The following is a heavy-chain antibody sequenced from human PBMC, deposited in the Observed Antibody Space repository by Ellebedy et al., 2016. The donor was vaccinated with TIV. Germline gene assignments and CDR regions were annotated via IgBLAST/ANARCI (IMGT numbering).Heavy chain of an antibody. CDR2: INPSGGST. V-gene: IGHV1-46*01. CDR1: GYTFASYY. CDR3: TRDRRYCSGSSCSFYFDY. J-gene: IGHJ4*02. Sequence: ASVKVSCKASGYTFASYYMHWVRQAPGQGLEWIGIINPSGGSTSYAQKFQGRVTMTRDTSTSTVYMELSSLRSEDTAVYYCTRDRRYCSGSSCSFYFDYWGQGTLVTVSS. D-gene: IGHD2-15*01.